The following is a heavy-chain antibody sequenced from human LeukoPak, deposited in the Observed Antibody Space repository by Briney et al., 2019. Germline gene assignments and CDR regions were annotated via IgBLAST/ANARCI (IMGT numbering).Heavy chain of an antibody. CDR3: ARVLNYYDSSGYYFSY. CDR1: GFTFSYYT. V-gene: IGHV3-30-3*01. CDR2: ISYDGSNK. J-gene: IGHJ4*02. D-gene: IGHD3-22*01. Sequence: GGSLRLSCAASGFTFSYYTMHWVRQAPGKGLEWVAVISYDGSNKYYAVSVKGRFTISRDNSKNTLYLQMNSLRAEDTAVYYCARVLNYYDSSGYYFSYWGQGTLVTVSS.